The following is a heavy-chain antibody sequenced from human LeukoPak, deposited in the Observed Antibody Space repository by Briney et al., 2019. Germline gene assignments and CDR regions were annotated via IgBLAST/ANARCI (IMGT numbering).Heavy chain of an antibody. J-gene: IGHJ4*02. CDR3: AREGVFGRFGELLSSFDY. CDR2: INPNSGGT. V-gene: IGHV1-2*02. Sequence: ASVKVSCKASGYTFTGYYMHWVRQAPGQGLEWMGWINPNSGGTNYAQKFQGRVTMTRDTSISTAYMELSRLRSDDTAVYYCAREGVFGRFGELLSSFDYWGQGTLVTVS. CDR1: GYTFTGYY. D-gene: IGHD3-10*01.